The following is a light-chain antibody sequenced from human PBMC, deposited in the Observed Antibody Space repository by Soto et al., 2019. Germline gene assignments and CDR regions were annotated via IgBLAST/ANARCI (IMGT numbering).Light chain of an antibody. Sequence: DIQMTQSPSTLSASIGDRVTMTCRASQRINKWLAWHQQKPGKAPKLLIYDASSLQSGVPPRFSGSGSGTEFTLTIRSLQPDDIATYYCQQYSSYSAWTFGEGTKVEIK. J-gene: IGKJ1*01. CDR1: QRINKW. V-gene: IGKV1-5*01. CDR3: QQYSSYSAWT. CDR2: DAS.